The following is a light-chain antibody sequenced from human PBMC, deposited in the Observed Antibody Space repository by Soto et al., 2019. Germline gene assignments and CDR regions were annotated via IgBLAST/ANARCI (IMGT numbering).Light chain of an antibody. CDR1: ENVGTN. J-gene: IGKJ4*01. CDR2: VSS. Sequence: IVMTQSPATLSVSPGEGVTLSCRASENVGTNLAWYQQKPGQAPRLLIYVSSTRATGIPATFSGSGSGTEFTLTISSLQSEEAAIYYCQQYNNWGLSFGGGTKVEIK. CDR3: QQYNNWGLS. V-gene: IGKV3D-15*01.